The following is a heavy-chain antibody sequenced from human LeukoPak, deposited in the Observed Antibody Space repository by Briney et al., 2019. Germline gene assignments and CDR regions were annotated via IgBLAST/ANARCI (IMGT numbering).Heavy chain of an antibody. J-gene: IGHJ4*02. CDR1: GFTFSNYW. V-gene: IGHV3-7*04. CDR2: TKQDETEK. CDR3: ARNRQWLLADY. D-gene: IGHD3-22*01. Sequence: GGSLRLSCAASGFTFSNYWMSWVRQAPGKGLEWVAHTKQDETEKHYGDSVKGRFTISRDNAQNSLYLRMNSLRAEDTAVYFCARNRQWLLADYWGQGTVVTVSS.